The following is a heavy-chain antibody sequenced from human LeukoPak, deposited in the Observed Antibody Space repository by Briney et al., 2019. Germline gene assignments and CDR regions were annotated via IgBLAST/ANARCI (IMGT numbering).Heavy chain of an antibody. CDR3: ASSGGDYYDSSGSDY. CDR2: IYTSGST. CDR1: GGSISSYY. V-gene: IGHV4-4*07. Sequence: SETLSLTCTVSGGSISSYYWSWIRQPAGKGLEWIGRIYTSGSTNYNHSLKSRVTLSVDTSKNQFSLKLSSVTAADTAVYYCASSGGDYYDSSGSDYWGQGTLVTVSS. J-gene: IGHJ4*02. D-gene: IGHD3-22*01.